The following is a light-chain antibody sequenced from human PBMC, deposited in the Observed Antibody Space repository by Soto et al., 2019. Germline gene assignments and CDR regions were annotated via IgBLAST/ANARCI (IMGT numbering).Light chain of an antibody. J-gene: IGKJ1*01. CDR1: QSISSY. CDR2: AAS. V-gene: IGKV1-39*01. CDR3: QQSYSILMT. Sequence: DSQLTQSRSSLTATGRDKFILXXRASQSISSYLNWYQQKPGKAAKXVIYAASSLQSGVPSRFSGSGSVIDFTLTMTCLQPEDCAPYNCQQSYSILMTFGPGAKV.